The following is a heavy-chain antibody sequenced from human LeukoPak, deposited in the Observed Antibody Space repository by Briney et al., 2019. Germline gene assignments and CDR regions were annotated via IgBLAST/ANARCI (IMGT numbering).Heavy chain of an antibody. CDR2: IYYSGST. CDR3: ARNWYYYDSSGYYYCDY. CDR1: GGSISSGDYY. D-gene: IGHD3-22*01. V-gene: IGHV4-61*08. Sequence: SQTLSLTCTVSGGSISSGDYYWSWIRQPPGKGLEWIGYIYYSGSTNYNPSLKSRVTISVDTSKNQFSLKLSSVTAADTAVYYCARNWYYYDSSGYYYCDYWGQRTLVTVSS. J-gene: IGHJ4*02.